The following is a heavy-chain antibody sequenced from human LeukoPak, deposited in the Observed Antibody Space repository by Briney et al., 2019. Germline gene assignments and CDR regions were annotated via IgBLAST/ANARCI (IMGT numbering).Heavy chain of an antibody. J-gene: IGHJ4*02. CDR1: GYTFTSYD. V-gene: IGHV1-8*01. CDR3: AVMGATTTRIDY. Sequence: ASVKVSCKASGYTFTSYDINWVRQATGQGLEWMGWMNPNSGNTGCAQKFQGRVTMTRNTSISTAYMELSSLRSEDTAVYYCAVMGATTTRIDYWGQGTLVTVSS. CDR2: MNPNSGNT. D-gene: IGHD1-26*01.